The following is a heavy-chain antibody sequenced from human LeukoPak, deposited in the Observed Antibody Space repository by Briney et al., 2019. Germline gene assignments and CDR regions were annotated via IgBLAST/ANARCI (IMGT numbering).Heavy chain of an antibody. V-gene: IGHV4-59*01. Sequence: SETLSLTCTVSGGSISSYYWSWIRQPPGKGLEWIGYIYYSGSTNYNPSLKSRVTISVDTSKNQFSLKLSSVTAADTAVYYCARVSVAARRSYYYYMDVWGKGTTVTVSS. CDR3: ARVSVAARRSYYYYMDV. D-gene: IGHD6-6*01. J-gene: IGHJ6*03. CDR2: IYYSGST. CDR1: GGSISSYY.